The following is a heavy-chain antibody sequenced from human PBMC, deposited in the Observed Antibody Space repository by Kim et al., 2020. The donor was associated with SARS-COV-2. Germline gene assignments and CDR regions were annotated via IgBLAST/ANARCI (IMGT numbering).Heavy chain of an antibody. CDR1: GGSISSSSYY. V-gene: IGHV4-39*01. CDR3: ARLMCISMIVVVIPTGWLAT. CDR2: IYYSGST. Sequence: SETLSLTCTVSGGSISSSSYYWGWIRQPPGKGLEWIVSIYYSGSTYYNPSLKSRVPISVDTSKNQFSLKLSSVTAADTAVYYCARLMCISMIVVVIPTGWLATWGRGPLVTVSP. J-gene: IGHJ5*02. D-gene: IGHD3-22*01.